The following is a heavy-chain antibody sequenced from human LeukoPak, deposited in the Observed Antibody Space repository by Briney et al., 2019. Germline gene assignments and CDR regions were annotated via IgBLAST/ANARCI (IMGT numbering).Heavy chain of an antibody. CDR2: ITRNSDTI. Sequence: GGSLRLSCAASGFTFDDYGLSWVRQVPGKGLEWVSYITRNSDTIDYADSVKGRFTMSRDNANNLLYLQMNSLRAEDTAVYYCARDRYGANTYVPPNYYYYMDVWGKGTTVTVSS. J-gene: IGHJ6*03. CDR3: ARDRYGANTYVPPNYYYYMDV. V-gene: IGHV3-48*01. D-gene: IGHD4-17*01. CDR1: GFTFDDYG.